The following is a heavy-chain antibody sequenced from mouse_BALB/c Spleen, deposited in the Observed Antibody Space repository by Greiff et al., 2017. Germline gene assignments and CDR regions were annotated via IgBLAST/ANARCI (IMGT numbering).Heavy chain of an antibody. Sequence: LQQSGGGLVKPGGSLKLSCAASGFTFSSYAMSWVRQTPEKRLEWVASISSGGSTYYPDSVKGRFTNASDNARNILYMQMSSVRSEDTAMYYCARGRDWYFDDWGAGTTVTVSA. CDR3: ARGRDWYFDD. V-gene: IGHV5-6-5*01. CDR1: GFTFSSYA. CDR2: ISSGGST. J-gene: IGHJ1*01.